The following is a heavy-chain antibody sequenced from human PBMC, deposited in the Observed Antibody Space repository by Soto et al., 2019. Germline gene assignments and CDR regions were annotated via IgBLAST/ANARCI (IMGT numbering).Heavy chain of an antibody. D-gene: IGHD3-9*01. Sequence: ASVKVSCKASGYTFTSYYMHWVRQAPGQGLEWMGIINPSGGSTSYAQKFQGRVTMTRDTSTSTVYMELSSLRSEDTAVYYCAREVTSGTGYYYGMDVWGQGTTVTVSS. V-gene: IGHV1-46*01. CDR3: AREVTSGTGYYYGMDV. CDR2: INPSGGST. J-gene: IGHJ6*02. CDR1: GYTFTSYY.